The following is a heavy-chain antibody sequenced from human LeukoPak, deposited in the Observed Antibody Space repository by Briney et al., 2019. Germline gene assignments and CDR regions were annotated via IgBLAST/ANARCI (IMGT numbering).Heavy chain of an antibody. CDR1: GFTPIPYW. D-gene: IGHD2-15*01. CDR2: INSDGRET. CDR3: AKDLRYCSGSRCYWPDGVFDY. Sequence: PGGSLSLSRALSGFTPIPYWMSGVRPAPGQGREWVGNINSDGRETPYADSVKSRFTISRDNSKNTLYLQMNSLSAADTAMYYCAKDLRYCSGSRCYWPDGVFDYWGQGTLVTVSS. V-gene: IGHV3-30*02. J-gene: IGHJ4*02.